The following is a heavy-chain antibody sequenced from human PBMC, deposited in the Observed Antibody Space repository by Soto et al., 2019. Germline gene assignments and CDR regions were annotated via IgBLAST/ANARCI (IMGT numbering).Heavy chain of an antibody. J-gene: IGHJ4*02. CDR1: GFSLSTSGVG. D-gene: IGHD6-13*01. Sequence: QITLKESGPPLVNPTQTLTLTCTFSGFSLSTSGVGVGWIRQPPGKALEWLALIYWDDDKRYSPSLKSRLTITKDTSKNQVVLTMTNMDPVDTATYYCAHSNPAGLTRGVDRYFDYWGQGTLVTVSS. V-gene: IGHV2-5*02. CDR2: IYWDDDK. CDR3: AHSNPAGLTRGVDRYFDY.